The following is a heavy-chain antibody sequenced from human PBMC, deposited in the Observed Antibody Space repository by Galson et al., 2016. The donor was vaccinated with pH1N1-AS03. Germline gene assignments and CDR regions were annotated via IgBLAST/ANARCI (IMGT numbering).Heavy chain of an antibody. J-gene: IGHJ4*02. Sequence: PALVKPTQTLTLTCTISGFSLTTGGVGVAWVRQPPGKALEWLAHIYWNDNKLYRPSLKTRLTITKDTFKNQVVLSMTNMDPTDTATYYCARRSWDPKEGFDYWGQGTLVTVSS. CDR3: ARRSWDPKEGFDY. V-gene: IGHV2-5*01. CDR2: IYWNDNK. D-gene: IGHD1-26*01. CDR1: GFSLTTGGVG.